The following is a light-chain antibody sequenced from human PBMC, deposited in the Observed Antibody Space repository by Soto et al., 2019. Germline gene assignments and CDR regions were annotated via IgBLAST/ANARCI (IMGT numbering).Light chain of an antibody. J-gene: IGKJ5*01. V-gene: IGKV1-12*01. Sequence: DIQMTQSPSSVSASVGDRVTITCRASQDIGSWLAWYQQKPGKAPDLLIYGASSLQSGVPSRFYGSGSGTDFTLTISSLQPEDFSTYYCQQGGSFPLTFGQGTRLEI. CDR3: QQGGSFPLT. CDR1: QDIGSW. CDR2: GAS.